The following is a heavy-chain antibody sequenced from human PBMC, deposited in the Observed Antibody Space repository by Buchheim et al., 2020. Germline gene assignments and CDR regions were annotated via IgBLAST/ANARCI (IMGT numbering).Heavy chain of an antibody. CDR2: ISGSGDRT. CDR1: GFTFSSYA. CDR3: ATDDDYDSTGGD. V-gene: IGHV3-23*01. Sequence: EVQLLESGGGLVQPGGSLRLSCAASGFTFSSYAMSWVRQAPGKGLEWVSTISGSGDRTYYADSVKGRFTISRDNSKNTLYLQLNSLRAEDTAIYYCATDDDYDSTGGDWGQGTL. D-gene: IGHD3-22*01. J-gene: IGHJ4*02.